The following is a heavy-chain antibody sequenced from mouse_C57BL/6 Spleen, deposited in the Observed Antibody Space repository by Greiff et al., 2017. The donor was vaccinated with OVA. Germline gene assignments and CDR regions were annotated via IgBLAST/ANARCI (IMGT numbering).Heavy chain of an antibody. Sequence: EVQLQQSGEGLVKPGGSLKLSCAASGFTFSSYAMSWVRQTPEKRLEWVAYISSGGDYIYYADTVKGRFTISRDNARNTLYLQMSSLKSEDTAMYYCTRDDGSGDYWYFDVWGTGTTVTVSS. J-gene: IGHJ1*03. CDR3: TRDDGSGDYWYFDV. D-gene: IGHD1-1*01. V-gene: IGHV5-9-1*02. CDR2: ISSGGDYI. CDR1: GFTFSSYA.